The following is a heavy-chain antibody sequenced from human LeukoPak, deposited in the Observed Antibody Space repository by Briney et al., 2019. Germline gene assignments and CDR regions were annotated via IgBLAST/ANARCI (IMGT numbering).Heavy chain of an antibody. D-gene: IGHD3-22*01. V-gene: IGHV4-39*01. J-gene: IGHJ4*02. CDR3: ARRNYFDSSGYTY. CDR1: GGSINSSSYY. CDR2: IYYSGST. Sequence: SETLSLTCTVSGGSINSSSYYWGWISQPPGKGLEWIGSIYYSGSTYYNPSLKSRVTISVDTSKNQFSLKLTSVTAADTAVYYCARRNYFDSSGYTYWGQGTLVTVSS.